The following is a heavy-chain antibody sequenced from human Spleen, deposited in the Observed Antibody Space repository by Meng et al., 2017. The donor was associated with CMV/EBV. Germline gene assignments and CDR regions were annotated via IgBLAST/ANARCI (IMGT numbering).Heavy chain of an antibody. CDR2: IYYSGST. CDR3: ARALLWFGELNDY. D-gene: IGHD3-10*01. V-gene: IGHV4-30-4*08. J-gene: IGHJ4*02. CDR1: GGSISSGDYY. Sequence: GHPQRSGPGPVKPSQTLPLTCPVSGGSISSGDYYWSWIRQPPGKGLEWIGYIYYSGSTYYTPSLKSRVTISVDTSKNQFSLKLSSVTAADTAVYYCARALLWFGELNDYWGQGTLVTVSS.